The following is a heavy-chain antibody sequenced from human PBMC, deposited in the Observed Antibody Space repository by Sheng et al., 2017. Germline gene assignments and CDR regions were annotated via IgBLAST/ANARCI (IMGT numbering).Heavy chain of an antibody. Sequence: QXQLQESGPGLVKPSETLSLTCAVSGYSISSGYYWGWIRQPPGKGLEWIGSIYHSGSTYYNPSLKSRVTISVDTSKNQFSLKLSSVTAADTAVYYCARSYCSGGSCYDYWGQGTLVTVSS. J-gene: IGHJ4*02. D-gene: IGHD2-15*01. CDR2: IYHSGST. CDR1: GYSISSGYY. CDR3: ARSYCSGGSCYDY. V-gene: IGHV4-38-2*01.